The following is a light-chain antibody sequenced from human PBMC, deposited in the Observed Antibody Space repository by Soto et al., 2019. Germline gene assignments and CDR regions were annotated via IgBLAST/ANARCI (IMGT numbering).Light chain of an antibody. CDR2: KAS. V-gene: IGKV1-5*03. CDR3: QQSYSTLT. Sequence: DIQLTQSPSTLSASVGDRVTITCRASQSISSWLAWYQQKPGKAPKLLIYKASTSKSGVPSRLSGGGSGTDFTITISSLQAEDAATYYCQQSYSTLTFGGGTKVDIK. J-gene: IGKJ4*01. CDR1: QSISSW.